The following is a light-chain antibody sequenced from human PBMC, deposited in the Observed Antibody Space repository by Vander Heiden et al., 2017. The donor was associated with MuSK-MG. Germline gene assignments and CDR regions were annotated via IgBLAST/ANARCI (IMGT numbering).Light chain of an antibody. J-gene: IGKJ4*01. CDR1: QGISSW. Sequence: DLLMTHSPSSASASVGNRITISRRARQGISSWLGWYQQRPREATKLLIYAATTLQSGVPSRFSGSGSRADFTLTSTSLQPEDSATYYCQLDNSFPRFGGGTKVEIK. CDR3: QLDNSFPR. V-gene: IGKV1-12*01. CDR2: AAT.